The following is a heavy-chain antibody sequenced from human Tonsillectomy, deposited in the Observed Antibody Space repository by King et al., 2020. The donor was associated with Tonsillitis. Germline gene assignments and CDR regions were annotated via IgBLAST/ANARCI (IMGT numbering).Heavy chain of an antibody. Sequence: VQLVESGGGVVQPGRSLRLSCAASGFTFSSYDMHWVRQAPGKGLEWVAVISYDGSNKYYADSVKGRFTISRDNSKNTLYLQMNSLRAEDTAVYYCAKEGPYCSGGSCYSGDAFDIWGQGTMVTVSS. CDR2: ISYDGSNK. D-gene: IGHD2-15*01. V-gene: IGHV3-30*18. J-gene: IGHJ3*02. CDR3: AKEGPYCSGGSCYSGDAFDI. CDR1: GFTFSSYD.